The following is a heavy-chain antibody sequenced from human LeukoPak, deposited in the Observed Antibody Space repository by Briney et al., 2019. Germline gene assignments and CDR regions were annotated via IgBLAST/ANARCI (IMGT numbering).Heavy chain of an antibody. D-gene: IGHD3-9*01. CDR2: ISSSGSTI. Sequence: QAGGSLRLSCAASGFTFSNYEMNWVRQAPGKGLEWVSYISSSGSTIYYADSVKGRFTISRDNAKNSLYLQMNSLRAEDTAVYYCASLTLTGYFDWFDPWGQGTLVTVSS. CDR3: ASLTLTGYFDWFDP. V-gene: IGHV3-48*03. J-gene: IGHJ5*02. CDR1: GFTFSNYE.